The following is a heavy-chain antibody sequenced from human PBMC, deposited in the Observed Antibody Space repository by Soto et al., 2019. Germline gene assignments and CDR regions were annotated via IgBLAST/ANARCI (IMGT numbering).Heavy chain of an antibody. Sequence: QVQLVQSGAEVKKPAASVKVSCNASGYTFTIYGISWVRQAPGQGLEWMGWSSAYNGDTNYAQKYQGRVTMTTDTSTSTGYMELRSLRFDDTAVYYCARVGQFTGGFDSWGQGTLVTVSS. CDR1: GYTFTIYG. D-gene: IGHD1-26*01. V-gene: IGHV1-18*04. CDR2: SSAYNGDT. J-gene: IGHJ5*01. CDR3: ARVGQFTGGFDS.